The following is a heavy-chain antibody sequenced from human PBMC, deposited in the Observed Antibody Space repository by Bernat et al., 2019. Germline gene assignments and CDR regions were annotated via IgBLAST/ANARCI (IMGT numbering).Heavy chain of an antibody. D-gene: IGHD5-24*01. CDR2: IYHSGST. Sequence: QVQLQESGPGLVKPSQTLSLTCTVSGGSINNGGYSWSWIRQPPGKGLEWIGYIYHSGSTYYNPSLKSRVTISVDRSKNRFSLKLTSVTAADTAVYYCAGERWLQFKAFDIWGQGTMVTVSS. V-gene: IGHV4-30-2*01. CDR3: AGERWLQFKAFDI. CDR1: GGSINNGGYS. J-gene: IGHJ3*02.